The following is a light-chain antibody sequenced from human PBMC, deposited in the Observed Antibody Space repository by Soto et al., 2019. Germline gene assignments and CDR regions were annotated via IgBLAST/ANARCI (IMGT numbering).Light chain of an antibody. Sequence: EIVLTQSPATLSLSPGERATLSCRASQSVSTYLAWYQQRPGQAPRLLIYDASSRATGIPDKFSGSGSGTDFTLTISRLEPDDFAVYYCQHYGSSSWTFGQGTKVDI. CDR1: QSVSTY. CDR2: DAS. J-gene: IGKJ1*01. V-gene: IGKV3-20*01. CDR3: QHYGSSSWT.